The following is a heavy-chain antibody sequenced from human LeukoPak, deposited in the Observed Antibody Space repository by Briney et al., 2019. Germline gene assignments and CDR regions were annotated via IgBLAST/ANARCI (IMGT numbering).Heavy chain of an antibody. V-gene: IGHV4-39*07. CDR2: IFYSGST. J-gene: IGHJ5*02. CDR3: AREGLNMVRGVIPKEAWGWFDP. D-gene: IGHD3-10*01. CDR1: GGSINTPNYY. Sequence: PSETLSLTCTVSGGSINTPNYYWGWIRQTPGKGLEWIGNIFYSGSTYYNPSLKSRVTISVDTSKNQFSLRLSSVTAADTAVYYCAREGLNMVRGVIPKEAWGWFDPWGQGTLVTVSS.